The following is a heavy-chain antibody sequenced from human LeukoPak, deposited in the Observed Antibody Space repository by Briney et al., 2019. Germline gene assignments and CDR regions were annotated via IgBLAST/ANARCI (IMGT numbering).Heavy chain of an antibody. CDR1: GGTFSSYA. V-gene: IGHV1-69*04. CDR2: IIPILGIA. Sequence: SVKVSCKASGGTFSSYAISWVRQAPGQGLEWMGRIIPILGIANYAQEFQGRVTITANKSTSTAYMELSSLRSEDTAVYYCARGGGILYYFDYWGQGTLVTVSS. CDR3: ARGGGILYYFDY. J-gene: IGHJ4*02.